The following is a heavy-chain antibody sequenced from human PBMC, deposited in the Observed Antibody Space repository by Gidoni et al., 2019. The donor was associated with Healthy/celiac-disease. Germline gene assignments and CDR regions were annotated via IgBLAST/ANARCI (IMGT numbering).Heavy chain of an antibody. J-gene: IGHJ5*02. CDR2: INHSGST. Sequence: QVQLQQLGAGLLKPSETLSLTCAVYGGSFSGYYWSWIRQPPGKGLEWIGEINHSGSTNYTPSLKSRVTISVDTSKNQFSLKLSSVTAADTAVYYCARRILTGYYKANWFDPWGQGTLVTVSS. CDR1: GGSFSGYY. V-gene: IGHV4-34*01. D-gene: IGHD3-9*01. CDR3: ARRILTGYYKANWFDP.